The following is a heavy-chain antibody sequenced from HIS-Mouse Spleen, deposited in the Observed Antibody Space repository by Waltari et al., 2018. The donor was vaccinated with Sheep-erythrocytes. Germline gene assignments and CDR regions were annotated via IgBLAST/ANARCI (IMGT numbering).Heavy chain of an antibody. J-gene: IGHJ3*02. CDR2: ISYDGSNK. Sequence: QVQLVESGGGVVQPGRSLRLSCAASGFTFSSYAMHWVRQAPGKGLEWVAVISYDGSNKYYADSVKGRFTISIDNAKNTLYLQMNSLRAEDTAVYYCARGAFDIWGQGTMVTVSS. CDR3: ARGAFDI. V-gene: IGHV3-30-3*01. CDR1: GFTFSSYA.